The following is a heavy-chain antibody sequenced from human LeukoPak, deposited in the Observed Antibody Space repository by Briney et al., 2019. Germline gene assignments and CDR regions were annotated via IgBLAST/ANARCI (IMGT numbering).Heavy chain of an antibody. CDR2: ISPNSGGT. D-gene: IGHD3-9*01. CDR3: AREREDILTGYRTFDY. Sequence: GASVKVSCKASGYTFTGYYMHWVRQAPGQGLEWMGWISPNSGGTNYAQKFQGRVTMTRDTSISTAYMERSRLRSDDTAVYYCAREREDILTGYRTFDYWGQGTLVTVSS. CDR1: GYTFTGYY. V-gene: IGHV1-2*02. J-gene: IGHJ4*02.